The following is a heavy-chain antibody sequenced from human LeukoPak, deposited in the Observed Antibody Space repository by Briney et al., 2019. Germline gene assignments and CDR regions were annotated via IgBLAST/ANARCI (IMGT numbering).Heavy chain of an antibody. CDR2: IKQDGSEK. Sequence: GGSLRLSCAASGFTFSSYWMSWVRQAPGKGLEWVANIKQDGSEKYYVDSVKGRFTISRDNAKNSLYLQMNSLRAEDTAVYYCARVQKYYYDSSGYYYYYYYGMDVWGQGTTVTVSS. D-gene: IGHD3-22*01. CDR3: ARVQKYYYDSSGYYYYYYYGMDV. J-gene: IGHJ6*02. V-gene: IGHV3-7*01. CDR1: GFTFSSYW.